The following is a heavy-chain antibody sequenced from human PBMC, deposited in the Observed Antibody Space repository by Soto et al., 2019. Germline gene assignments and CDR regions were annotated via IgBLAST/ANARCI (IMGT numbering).Heavy chain of an antibody. Sequence: QVQLVQSGAEVKKPGASVKVSCKASGYTFTSYDINWVRQATGQGLEWMGWMNPNSGNTGYAQKFQGRVTMTRNTSISTAYMELSSLRSEDTAVYYCARTRIAAAGNWFDPWGQGPLVTVSS. CDR3: ARTRIAAAGNWFDP. J-gene: IGHJ5*02. CDR2: MNPNSGNT. CDR1: GYTFTSYD. V-gene: IGHV1-8*01. D-gene: IGHD6-13*01.